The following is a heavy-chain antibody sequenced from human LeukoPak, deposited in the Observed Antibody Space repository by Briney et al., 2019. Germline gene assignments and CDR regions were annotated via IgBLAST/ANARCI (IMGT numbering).Heavy chain of an antibody. CDR3: ARVRYNWNQNSGFDY. Sequence: ASVKVSCKASGYTFTGYYMQWVRQAPGQGLEWMGRINPNSGGTNYAQKFQGRVTMTRDTSISTAYMELSRLRSDDTAVYYCARVRYNWNQNSGFDYWGQGTLVTVSS. V-gene: IGHV1-2*06. J-gene: IGHJ4*02. CDR1: GYTFTGYY. CDR2: INPNSGGT. D-gene: IGHD1-20*01.